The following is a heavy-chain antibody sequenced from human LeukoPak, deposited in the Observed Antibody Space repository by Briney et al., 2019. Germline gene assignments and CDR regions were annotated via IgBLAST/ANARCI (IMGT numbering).Heavy chain of an antibody. D-gene: IGHD6-13*01. CDR1: GGSISSGGYY. V-gene: IGHV4-31*03. J-gene: IGHJ4*02. CDR2: IYYSGST. CDR3: ARDLRAAAGKSFDY. Sequence: SSQTLSLTCTVSGGSISSGGYYWSWIRQHPGQGLAWIGYIYYSGSTYYNPSLKSRVTISVDTSKNQFSLKLSSVTAADTAVYYCARDLRAAAGKSFDYWGQGILVTVSS.